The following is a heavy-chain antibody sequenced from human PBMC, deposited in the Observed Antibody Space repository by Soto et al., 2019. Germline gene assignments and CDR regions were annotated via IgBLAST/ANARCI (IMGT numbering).Heavy chain of an antibody. V-gene: IGHV1-18*01. J-gene: IGHJ4*02. CDR2: ISAYNGNT. Sequence: GASVKVSCKASGYTFTSYGISWVRQAPGQGLEWMGWISAYNGNTNYAQKLQGRVTMTTDTSTSTAYMELRSLGSDDTAVYYCARVYSGYVDSAIDYWGQGTLVTVSS. D-gene: IGHD5-12*01. CDR1: GYTFTSYG. CDR3: ARVYSGYVDSAIDY.